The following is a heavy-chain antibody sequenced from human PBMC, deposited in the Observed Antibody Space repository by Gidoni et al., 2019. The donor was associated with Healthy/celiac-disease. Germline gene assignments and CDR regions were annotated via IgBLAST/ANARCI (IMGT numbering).Heavy chain of an antibody. CDR3: AVIGDIVVVPAAIPSYFDY. D-gene: IGHD2-2*02. Sequence: QVQLVQSGAEVKTPGSSVKVSCKASGGTFSSYAISWVRQAPGQGLEWMGGIIPIFGTANYAQKFQGRVTITADESTSTAYMERSSMRSEDTAVYYCAVIGDIVVVPAAIPSYFDYWGQGTLVTVSS. V-gene: IGHV1-69*01. CDR2: IIPIFGTA. J-gene: IGHJ4*02. CDR1: GGTFSSYA.